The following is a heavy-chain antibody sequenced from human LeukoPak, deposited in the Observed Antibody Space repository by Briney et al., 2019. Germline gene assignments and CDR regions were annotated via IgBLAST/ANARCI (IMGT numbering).Heavy chain of an antibody. Sequence: SVKVSCKASGGTFSSYAISWVRQAPGQGLEWVGGIIPIFGTANYAQKFQGRVTITTDESTSTAYMELSSLRSEDTAVYYCAREGRFIAVAGPSAFDIWGQGTMVTVSS. D-gene: IGHD6-19*01. J-gene: IGHJ3*02. CDR1: GGTFSSYA. CDR2: IIPIFGTA. CDR3: AREGRFIAVAGPSAFDI. V-gene: IGHV1-69*05.